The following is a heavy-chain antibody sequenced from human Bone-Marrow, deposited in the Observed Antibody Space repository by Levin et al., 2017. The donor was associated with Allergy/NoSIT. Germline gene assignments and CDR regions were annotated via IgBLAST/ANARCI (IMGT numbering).Heavy chain of an antibody. J-gene: IGHJ4*02. V-gene: IGHV3-15*01. CDR2: IKSTTDGGTT. Sequence: RGESLKISCTASGFTFTNAWMAWVRQAPGKGLEWVGHIKSTTDGGTTDYAAPVKDRFIISRDDSSNTLYVQMNSLKTEDTAVYYCATADIVGASPHWGQGTLVSVSS. D-gene: IGHD1-26*01. CDR3: ATADIVGASPH. CDR1: GFTFTNAW.